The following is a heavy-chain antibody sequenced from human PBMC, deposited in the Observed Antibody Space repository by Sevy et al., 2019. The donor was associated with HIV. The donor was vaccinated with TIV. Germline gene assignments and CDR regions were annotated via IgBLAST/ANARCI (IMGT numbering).Heavy chain of an antibody. CDR1: GYTFTGYY. J-gene: IGHJ5*02. Sequence: ASVKVSCKASGYTFTGYYMHWVRLAPGQGLEWMGWINPNSGGTNYAQKFQGRVTMTRDTSISTAYMELSRLRSDDTAVYYCARDPPKIYCSSTSCYGHNWFDPWGQRTLVTVSS. CDR3: ARDPPKIYCSSTSCYGHNWFDP. V-gene: IGHV1-2*02. CDR2: INPNSGGT. D-gene: IGHD2-2*01.